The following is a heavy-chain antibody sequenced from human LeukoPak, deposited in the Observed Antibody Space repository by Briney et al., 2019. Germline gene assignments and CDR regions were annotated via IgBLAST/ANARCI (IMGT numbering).Heavy chain of an antibody. D-gene: IGHD6-13*01. CDR3: ARVQQQLLPFDY. CDR2: IYYSGTT. J-gene: IGHJ4*02. Sequence: PSETLSLTCTVSGASINTYYWSWIRQPPGKGLEWIGYIYYSGTTSYNPSLKTRVTISIDTSKNQFSLKLSSVTAADTAVYYCARVQQQLLPFDYWGQGILVTVSS. V-gene: IGHV4-59*01. CDR1: GASINTYY.